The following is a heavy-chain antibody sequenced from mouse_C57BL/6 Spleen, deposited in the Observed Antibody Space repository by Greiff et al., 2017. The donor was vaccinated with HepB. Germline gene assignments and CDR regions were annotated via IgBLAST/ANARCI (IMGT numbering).Heavy chain of an antibody. J-gene: IGHJ2*01. V-gene: IGHV1-15*01. CDR3: TRYYGSSSGDY. CDR1: GYTFTDYE. CDR2: IDPETGGT. Sequence: QVQLQQSGAELVRPGASVTLSCKASGYTFTDYEMHWVKQTPVHGLEWIGAIDPETGGTAYNQKFKGKAILTADKSSSTAYMELRSLTSEDSAVYYCTRYYGSSSGDYWGQGTTLTVSS. D-gene: IGHD1-1*01.